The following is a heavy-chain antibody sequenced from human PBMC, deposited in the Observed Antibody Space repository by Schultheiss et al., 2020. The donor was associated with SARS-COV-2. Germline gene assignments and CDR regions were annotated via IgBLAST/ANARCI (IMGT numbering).Heavy chain of an antibody. CDR2: IYYTGTT. CDR1: GGSISPYY. J-gene: IGHJ4*02. D-gene: IGHD3-3*01. CDR3: ARGNDFVYFFDS. V-gene: IGHV4-59*08. Sequence: SETLSLTCTVSGGSISPYYWSWVRQTPGRGLECLGYIYYTGTTKYNPSLKSRVTISVDTSKNQFSLKLTSLTAADTAIYYCARGNDFVYFFDSWGQGTLVTVSS.